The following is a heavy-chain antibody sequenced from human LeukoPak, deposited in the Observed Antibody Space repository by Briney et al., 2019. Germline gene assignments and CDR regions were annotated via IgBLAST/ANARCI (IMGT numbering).Heavy chain of an antibody. CDR3: ARHVVLGRFVKYFDL. CDR2: IGGSGST. CDR1: GFTFNIYA. Sequence: PRGSLRLSCAASGFTFNIYAMSWVRQAPGKGLEWVSAIGGSGSTYYPDSVKGRFTISRDSSKSTVYLQMNNLRADDMALYFCARHVVLGRFVKYFDLWGRGSLVTVSS. V-gene: IGHV3-23*01. J-gene: IGHJ2*01. D-gene: IGHD3-10*02.